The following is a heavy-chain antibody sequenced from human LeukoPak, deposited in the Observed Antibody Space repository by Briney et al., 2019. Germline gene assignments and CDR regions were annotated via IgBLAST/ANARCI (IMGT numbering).Heavy chain of an antibody. CDR1: GYTFTGYY. J-gene: IGHJ4*02. V-gene: IGHV1-2*02. CDR2: INPNSGGT. CDR3: ARASFTYYDILTGYYHFDY. Sequence: ASVKVSCKASGYTFTGYYMHWVRQAPGQGLEWMGWINPNSGGTNYAQKFQGRVTMTRDTSISTAYMELSRLRSDDTAVYYCARASFTYYDILTGYYHFDYWGQGTLVTVSS. D-gene: IGHD3-9*01.